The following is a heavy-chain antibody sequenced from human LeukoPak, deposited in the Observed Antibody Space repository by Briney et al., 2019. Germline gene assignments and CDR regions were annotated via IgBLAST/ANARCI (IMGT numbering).Heavy chain of an antibody. CDR2: ISYDGSNK. Sequence: GGSLRLPCAASGFTFSSCGMHWVRQAPGKGLEWVAVISYDGSNKYYADSVKGRFTISRDNSKRTLYVQMNSLRAEDTAVYYCARDALGRFGDPGAWFDPWGQGTLVTVSS. CDR1: GFTFSSCG. CDR3: ARDALGRFGDPGAWFDP. V-gene: IGHV3-30*03. D-gene: IGHD3-10*01. J-gene: IGHJ5*02.